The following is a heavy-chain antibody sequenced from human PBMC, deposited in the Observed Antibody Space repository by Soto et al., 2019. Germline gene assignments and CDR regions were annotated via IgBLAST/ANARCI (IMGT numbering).Heavy chain of an antibody. CDR2: IGPESGAT. Sequence: ASVKVSCKASGYTFAGHYIHWVRQAPEQGPEWMGEIGPESGATRYAQKFQGRVTMTRDTSITTVYMELKNLSPDDTAVYYCGRGRSGQIVVFYWGQGTPVTVSS. CDR3: GRGRSGQIVVFY. J-gene: IGHJ4*02. CDR1: GYTFAGHY. V-gene: IGHV1-2*02. D-gene: IGHD1-26*01.